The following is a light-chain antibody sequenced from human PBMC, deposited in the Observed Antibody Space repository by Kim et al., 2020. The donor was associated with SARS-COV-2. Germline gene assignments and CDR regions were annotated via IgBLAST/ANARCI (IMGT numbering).Light chain of an antibody. CDR3: QVWDSSSDHHV. V-gene: IGLV3-21*04. CDR1: NIGTKS. J-gene: IGLJ1*01. Sequence: PGRTATIPCGGTNIGTKSVLCYQPKPGQAPVLVIHYDSDRPSGIPGRFSGSNSGNTATLTIGRVEAGDEADYYCQVWDSSSDHHVFGTGTQLTVL. CDR2: YDS.